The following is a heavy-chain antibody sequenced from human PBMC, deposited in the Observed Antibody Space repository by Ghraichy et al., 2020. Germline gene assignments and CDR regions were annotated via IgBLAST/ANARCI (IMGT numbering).Heavy chain of an antibody. Sequence: LSLTCAASGFTFSSYWMSWVRQAPGKGLEWVANIKQDGSEKYYVDSVKGRFTISRDNAKNSLYLQMNSLRAEDTAVYYCARDEGYRVVVAATWRFDPWGQGTLVTVSS. J-gene: IGHJ5*02. V-gene: IGHV3-7*01. CDR3: ARDEGYRVVVAATWRFDP. CDR2: IKQDGSEK. D-gene: IGHD2-15*01. CDR1: GFTFSSYW.